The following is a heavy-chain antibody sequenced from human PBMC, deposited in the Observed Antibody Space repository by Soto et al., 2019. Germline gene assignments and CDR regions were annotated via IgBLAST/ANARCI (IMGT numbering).Heavy chain of an antibody. CDR2: IRPDGRAP. CDR3: AAWGGLDSTY. J-gene: IGHJ4*02. CDR1: GFTFTDFY. Sequence: GGSLRLSCVGSGFTFTDFYMNWVRQAPGKGLEWVASIRPDGRAPNYVETVKGRFTTSRDNTKNSLFLQMNSLRADDTAVYYCAAWGGLDSTYWGKETLAPV. V-gene: IGHV3-7*03. D-gene: IGHD3-16*01.